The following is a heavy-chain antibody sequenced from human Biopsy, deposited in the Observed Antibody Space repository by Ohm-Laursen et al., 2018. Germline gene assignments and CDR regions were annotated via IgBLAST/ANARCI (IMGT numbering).Heavy chain of an antibody. Sequence: ASVKVSCKASGYTFTDSYMHWVRQAPGQGLEWLGWINPNSGGTNYAQKFQGRVTMTRDTSMSTAYMELNRLRSDDTAVYYCAGGGLNYWYFDLGGRGTRVTVSS. CDR3: AGGGLNYWYFDL. J-gene: IGHJ2*01. V-gene: IGHV1-2*02. CDR2: INPNSGGT. CDR1: GYTFTDSY. D-gene: IGHD1-26*01.